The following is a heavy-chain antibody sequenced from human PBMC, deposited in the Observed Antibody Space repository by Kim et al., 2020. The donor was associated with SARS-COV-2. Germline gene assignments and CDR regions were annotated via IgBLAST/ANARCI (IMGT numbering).Heavy chain of an antibody. Sequence: GGSLRLSCAASGFTFSSYSMNWVRQAPGKGLEWVSSISSSSSYIYYADSVKGRFTISRDNAKNSLYLQMNSLRAEDTAVYYCARGSLAAFYYYYGMDVWGQGTTVTVSS. D-gene: IGHD3-16*02. V-gene: IGHV3-21*01. CDR3: ARGSLAAFYYYYGMDV. CDR1: GFTFSSYS. CDR2: ISSSSSYI. J-gene: IGHJ6*02.